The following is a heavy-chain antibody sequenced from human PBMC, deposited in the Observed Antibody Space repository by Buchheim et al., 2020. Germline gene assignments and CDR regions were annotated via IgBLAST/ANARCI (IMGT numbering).Heavy chain of an antibody. J-gene: IGHJ6*02. D-gene: IGHD6-6*01. CDR3: ASSKGIAARDYYYYGMDV. CDR1: GFTFSSYE. Sequence: EVQLVESGGGLVQPGGSLRLSCAASGFTFSSYEMNWVRQAPGKGLEWVSYISSSGSTIYYADSVKGRSTISRDNAKNSLYLQMNSLRAEDTAVYYCASSKGIAARDYYYYGMDVWGQGTT. V-gene: IGHV3-48*03. CDR2: ISSSGSTI.